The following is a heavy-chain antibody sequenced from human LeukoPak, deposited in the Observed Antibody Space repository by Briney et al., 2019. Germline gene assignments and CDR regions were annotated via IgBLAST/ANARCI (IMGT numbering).Heavy chain of an antibody. J-gene: IGHJ4*02. CDR2: ISYDGTNK. Sequence: GGSLRLSCAPSGFTFSSYAMHWVRQAPGKGLEWVALISYDGTNKYYADSVKGRFTISRDNSKNTLYLQMNSLRAEDTAVYYCAKEGVWFGEFRYYFDCWGRGTLVTVSS. D-gene: IGHD3-10*01. V-gene: IGHV3-30*18. CDR3: AKEGVWFGEFRYYFDC. CDR1: GFTFSSYA.